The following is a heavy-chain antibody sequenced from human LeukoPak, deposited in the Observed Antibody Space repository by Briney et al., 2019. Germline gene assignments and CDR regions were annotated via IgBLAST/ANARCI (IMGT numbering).Heavy chain of an antibody. Sequence: GPLRLSCAASGFTFSSYSMNWVRQAPGKGLEWVSSISSSSSYIYYGDSVKGRFTISRDNAKNSLYLQMNSLRVEDTAVYYCAGGTVGFDYWGQGTLVTVSS. CDR2: ISSSSSYI. J-gene: IGHJ4*02. CDR1: GFTFSSYS. CDR3: AGGTVGFDY. V-gene: IGHV3-21*01. D-gene: IGHD1-26*01.